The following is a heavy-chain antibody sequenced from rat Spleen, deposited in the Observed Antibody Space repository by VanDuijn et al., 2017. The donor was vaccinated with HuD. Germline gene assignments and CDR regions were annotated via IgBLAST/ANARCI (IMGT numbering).Heavy chain of an antibody. D-gene: IGHD1-12*02. Sequence: EVQLVESGGGLVQPGRSLKLSCAASRFTFSNFDMAWVRQALTKGLEWVASITATVENTYFRDSVKGRFTISRDNAKSTLSLQMNSLKSEDTATYYFTMGSHYHDVPYYYEYWGQGVMVTVSA. CDR2: ITATVENT. CDR3: TMGSHYHDVPYYYEY. CDR1: RFTFSNFD. V-gene: IGHV5-27*01. J-gene: IGHJ2*01.